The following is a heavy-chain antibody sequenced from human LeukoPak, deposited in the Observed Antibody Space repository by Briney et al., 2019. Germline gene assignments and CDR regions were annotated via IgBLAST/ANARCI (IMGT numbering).Heavy chain of an antibody. CDR3: ASREGYYYDSSGIALGI. CDR1: GFSFGDYS. D-gene: IGHD3-22*01. CDR2: IRSDSSAI. Sequence: GGSLRLSCAASGFSFGDYSMTWVRQAPGKGLEGVSYIRSDSSAIYYADSVKGRFTISRDNAKKSLYLQMNSLRAEDTAVYYCASREGYYYDSSGIALGIWGQGTLVTVSS. V-gene: IGHV3-48*01. J-gene: IGHJ4*02.